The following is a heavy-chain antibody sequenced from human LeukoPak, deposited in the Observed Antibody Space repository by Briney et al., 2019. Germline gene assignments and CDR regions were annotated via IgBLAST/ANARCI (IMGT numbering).Heavy chain of an antibody. CDR3: ARDSGFWTFDP. CDR2: VYSSGSA. Sequence: SETLSLTCTVSGGSLSSGSDYWSWIRQSAGTGLEWIGRVYSSGSANYNPSLKSRLTMAVDTSKNQISLKLTSVTAADTAVYYCARDSGFWTFDPWGQGALVTVSS. CDR1: GGSLSSGSDY. J-gene: IGHJ5*02. D-gene: IGHD3/OR15-3a*01. V-gene: IGHV4-61*02.